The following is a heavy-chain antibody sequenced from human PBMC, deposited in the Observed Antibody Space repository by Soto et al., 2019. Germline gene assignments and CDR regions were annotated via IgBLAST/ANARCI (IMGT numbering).Heavy chain of an antibody. D-gene: IGHD6-13*01. CDR2: INAGSGNT. J-gene: IGHJ6*01. CDR1: GYTFTSYA. V-gene: IGHV1-3*01. Sequence: ASVKVSCKASGYTFTSYAKHWVRQALGQRHECMGWINAGSGNTKYAQKFQGRVTITRATSARKAYMELSRLRSEDTAVYYCASARATRCSSGLSSSCYSGSQEQQHLSWG. CDR3: ASARATRCSSGLSSSCYSGSQEQQHLS.